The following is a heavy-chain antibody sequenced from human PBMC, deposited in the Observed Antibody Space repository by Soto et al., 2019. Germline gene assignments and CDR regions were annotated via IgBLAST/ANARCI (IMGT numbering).Heavy chain of an antibody. V-gene: IGHV1-8*01. D-gene: IGHD2-21*02. J-gene: IGHJ6*02. CDR2: MNPNNGNA. CDR1: GYMFTNYE. Sequence: ASVKVSCKASGYMFTNYEINWVRQATGQGLEWMGWMNPNNGNARYAQKFQGRVTMTRNTSISTAYMELSSLRSEDTAVYYCARSLGDCGGDCPYYYYYGMDVWGQGTTVTVSS. CDR3: ARSLGDCGGDCPYYYYYGMDV.